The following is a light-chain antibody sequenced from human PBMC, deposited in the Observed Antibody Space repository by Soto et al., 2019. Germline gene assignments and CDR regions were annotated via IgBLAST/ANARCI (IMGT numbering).Light chain of an antibody. CDR3: QQYGSSPLT. Sequence: ELVLTPSPGPLSLSPGYRATLSCRASQSVSSSYLAWYQQKPGQAPRLLIYGASSRATGIPDRFSGSGSGTDFTLTISRLEPEDVAVYYCQQYGSSPLTFGGGTKGDIK. CDR1: QSVSSSY. CDR2: GAS. J-gene: IGKJ4*01. V-gene: IGKV3-20*01.